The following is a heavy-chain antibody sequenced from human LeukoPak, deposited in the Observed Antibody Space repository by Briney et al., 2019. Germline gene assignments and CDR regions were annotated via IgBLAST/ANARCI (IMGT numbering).Heavy chain of an antibody. CDR2: INHSGSN. D-gene: IGHD6-6*01. J-gene: IGHJ4*02. CDR3: ARALAARRGGIDY. CDR1: GGSFSGYY. Sequence: SETLSLTCAVYGGSFSGYYWSWIRQPPGKGLEWIGEINHSGSNNYNPSLKSRVTISVDTSKNQFSLKLSSVTAADTAVYYCARALAARRGGIDYWGQGTLVTVSS. V-gene: IGHV4-34*01.